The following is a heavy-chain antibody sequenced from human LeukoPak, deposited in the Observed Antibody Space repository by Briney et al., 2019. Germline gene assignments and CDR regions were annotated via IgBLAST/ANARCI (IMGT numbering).Heavy chain of an antibody. CDR1: GLTFSTSG. CDR3: ATETNGRHYDY. Sequence: GGSLRLSCTTSGLTFSTSGFNWVRQAPGKGLEWVASIGPTGFDRYHADSIKGRFTISRDNANNFLYLQMDSLRAEDTAVYYCATETNGRHYDYWGEGTLLTVSS. D-gene: IGHD1-14*01. V-gene: IGHV3-21*06. CDR2: IGPTGFDR. J-gene: IGHJ4*02.